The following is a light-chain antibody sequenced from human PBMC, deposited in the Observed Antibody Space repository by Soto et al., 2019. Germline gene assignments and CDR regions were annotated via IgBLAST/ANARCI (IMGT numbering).Light chain of an antibody. J-gene: IGLJ2*01. CDR2: DVS. Sequence: QSALTQPASVSWSPGQSITISCTRTSSDVGGYNYVSWYQQHPGKAPKLMIYDVSNRASGVSNRLSGSKSGNTACLTISGLQPEAEADYYCSSYTSSSALFGGGTKVTV. CDR1: SSDVGGYNY. CDR3: SSYTSSSAL. V-gene: IGLV2-14*01.